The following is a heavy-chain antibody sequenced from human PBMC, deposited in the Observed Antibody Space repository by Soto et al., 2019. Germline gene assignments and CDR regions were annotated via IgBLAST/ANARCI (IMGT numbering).Heavy chain of an antibody. Sequence: SEPLSLTCGVSGGSVSSGVYSWSWIRQPPGKGLEWIGYIYHSGSFLYNPSLKSRVTISLDRSENQISLKLRSVTAADTAVYYCAREKGYCSGGTCPDTMNSVTTRACDYWGQGNRVP. CDR3: AREKGYCSGGTCPDTMNSVTTRACDY. J-gene: IGHJ4*02. CDR2: IYHSGSF. CDR1: GGSVSSGVYS. V-gene: IGHV4-30-2*01. D-gene: IGHD2-15*01.